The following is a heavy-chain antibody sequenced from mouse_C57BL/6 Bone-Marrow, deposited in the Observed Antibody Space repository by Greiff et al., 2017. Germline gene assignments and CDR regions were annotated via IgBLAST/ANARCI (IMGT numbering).Heavy chain of an antibody. CDR2: IWGVGST. J-gene: IGHJ1*03. V-gene: IGHV2-6*01. CDR3: ATRSYYYGSSHWYFDV. CDR1: GFSLTSYG. Sequence: VKLMESGPGLVAPSQSLSITCTVSGFSLTSYGVDWVRQSPGKGLEWLGVIWGVGSTNYNSALKSRLSISKDNSKSQVFLKMNSLQTDDTAMYYCATRSYYYGSSHWYFDVWGTGTTVTVSS. D-gene: IGHD1-1*01.